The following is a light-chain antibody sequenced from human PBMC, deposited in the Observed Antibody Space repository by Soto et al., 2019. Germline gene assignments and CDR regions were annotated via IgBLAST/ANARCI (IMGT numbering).Light chain of an antibody. V-gene: IGKV1-5*01. CDR2: DAS. Sequence: IQITQSPSTLSASVGDRVTITCRASQSISNWLAWYQQKPGIAPKILIYDASNLASGVPSRFSGFGSETEFTLTISSLQSDDFATYYCQQYKSFPWTFGQGTKVGIK. J-gene: IGKJ1*01. CDR1: QSISNW. CDR3: QQYKSFPWT.